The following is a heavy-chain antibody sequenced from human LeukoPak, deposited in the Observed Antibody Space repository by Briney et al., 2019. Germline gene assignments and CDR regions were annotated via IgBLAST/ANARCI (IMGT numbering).Heavy chain of an antibody. Sequence: GGSLRLSCAASGFTFSSYWMSWVRQAPGKGLEWVANIKQDGSEKYYVDSVKGRFTISRNNAKNSRYLQMNSLRAEDTAVYYCARDPIVGATTSAGVWGQGTLVTVSS. CDR2: IKQDGSEK. D-gene: IGHD1-26*01. CDR1: GFTFSSYW. CDR3: ARDPIVGATTSAGV. V-gene: IGHV3-7*01. J-gene: IGHJ4*02.